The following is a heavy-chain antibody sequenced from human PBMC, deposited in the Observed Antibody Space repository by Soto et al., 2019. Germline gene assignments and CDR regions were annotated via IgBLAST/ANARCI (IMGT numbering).Heavy chain of an antibody. CDR2: INAGNGNT. CDR3: ATGDIVATIGVRYYYYGMDV. D-gene: IGHD5-12*01. CDR1: GYTFTSYA. V-gene: IGHV1-3*01. J-gene: IGHJ6*02. Sequence: ASVKVSCKASGYTFTSYAMHWVRQAPGQRLEWMGWINAGNGNTKYSQKFQGRVTITRDTSASTAYMELSSLRSEDTAVYYCATGDIVATIGVRYYYYGMDVWGRGTTVTVSS.